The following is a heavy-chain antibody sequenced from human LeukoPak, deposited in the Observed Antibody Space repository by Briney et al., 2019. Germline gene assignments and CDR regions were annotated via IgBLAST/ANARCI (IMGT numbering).Heavy chain of an antibody. V-gene: IGHV3-23*01. CDR1: GFTFSDHA. D-gene: IGHD6-19*01. CDR3: AKVSWLGTLPSYHFDS. CDR2: IRGTGTTT. J-gene: IGHJ4*02. Sequence: GGSLRLSCAASGFTFSDHAMSWVRQAPGKGLEWVSAIRGTGTTTFYAASVKGRFTISRDNSKNTADLQMNSLRAEDTAVYYCAKVSWLGTLPSYHFDSWGQGTQVTVSS.